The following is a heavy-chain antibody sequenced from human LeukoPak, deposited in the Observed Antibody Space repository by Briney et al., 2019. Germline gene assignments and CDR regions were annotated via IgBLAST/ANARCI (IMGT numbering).Heavy chain of an antibody. CDR2: ISGSDGST. CDR1: GFAFSSSA. V-gene: IGHV3-23*01. CDR3: ARLVRY. D-gene: IGHD2-21*01. Sequence: GGSLRLSCAASGFAFSSSAMSWVRKAPGKGLEWVSVISGSDGSTYYADSVKGRFTISRDGSKNTLYLQMDSLRAEDTAIYYCARLVRYWGQGILVTVSS. J-gene: IGHJ4*02.